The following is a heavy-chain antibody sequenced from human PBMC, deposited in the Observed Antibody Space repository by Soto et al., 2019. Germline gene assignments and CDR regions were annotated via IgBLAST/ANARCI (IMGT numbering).Heavy chain of an antibody. V-gene: IGHV1-3*01. J-gene: IGHJ4*02. D-gene: IGHD4-4*01. CDR1: EYTFTSYV. Sequence: ASVKVSCKASEYTFTSYVMHWVRQAPGQSLEWIGWINAGNGHTKYSQKFQDRVTISRDTSANTAYMELSRLRSEDTAVYYCARELQGLYYFDYWGQGALVTVSS. CDR2: INAGNGHT. CDR3: ARELQGLYYFDY.